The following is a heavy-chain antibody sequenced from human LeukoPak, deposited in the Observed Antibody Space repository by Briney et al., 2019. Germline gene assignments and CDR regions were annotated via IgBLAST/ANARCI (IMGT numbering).Heavy chain of an antibody. CDR3: ARNRYGYNFGY. CDR1: GYTFTDYY. V-gene: IGHV1-2*02. Sequence: ASVKVSCKASGYTFTDYYFHWVRQAPGQGLEWMGWINPNSGGTNYAQKFQGRVTMTRDTSISTAYMELSSLTSDDTAMYYCARNRYGYNFGYWAQGTLVTVSS. CDR2: INPNSGGT. D-gene: IGHD5-24*01. J-gene: IGHJ4*02.